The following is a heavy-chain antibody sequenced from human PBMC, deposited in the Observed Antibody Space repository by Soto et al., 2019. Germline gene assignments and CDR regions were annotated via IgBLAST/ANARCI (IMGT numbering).Heavy chain of an antibody. Sequence: GGSLRLSCAASGFTFSSYAMSWVRQAPGKGLDWVSAISGSGGSTYYADSVKGRFTISRDNSRNTLYLQMNSLRAEDTAVYYCAKRLGYCSCGSCYSVRPDIYYWGQGTLVTVSS. CDR1: GFTFSSYA. D-gene: IGHD2-15*01. CDR3: AKRLGYCSCGSCYSVRPDIYY. CDR2: ISGSGGST. V-gene: IGHV3-23*01. J-gene: IGHJ4*02.